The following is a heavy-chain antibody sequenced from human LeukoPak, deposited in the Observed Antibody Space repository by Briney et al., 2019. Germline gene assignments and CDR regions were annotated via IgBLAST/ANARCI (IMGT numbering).Heavy chain of an antibody. CDR1: GFTFSGYG. V-gene: IGHV3-23*01. CDR2: ISGSGGST. CDR3: AKDKGYSSGWNFDY. D-gene: IGHD6-19*01. Sequence: PGGTLRLSCAASGFTFSGYGMSWVRQAPGKGLEWVSAISGSGGSTYYADSVKSRFTISRDNSKNTLYLQMNSLRAEDTAVYYCAKDKGYSSGWNFDYWGQGTLVTVSS. J-gene: IGHJ4*02.